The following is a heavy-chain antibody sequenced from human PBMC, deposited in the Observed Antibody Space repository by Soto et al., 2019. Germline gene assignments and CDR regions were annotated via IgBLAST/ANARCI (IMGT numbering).Heavy chain of an antibody. V-gene: IGHV4-61*01. CDR2: IYYSGST. Sequence: SETLSLTCTVSGGSVSSGYYYWSWIRQPPGKGLEWIGYIYYSGSTNYNPSLKSRVTISVDTSKNQFSLKLSSVTAADTAVYYCARSGDIVVVPSFGELFDWGQGTLVTVSS. J-gene: IGHJ4*02. CDR1: GGSVSSGYYY. D-gene: IGHD2-2*01. CDR3: ARSGDIVVVPSFGELFD.